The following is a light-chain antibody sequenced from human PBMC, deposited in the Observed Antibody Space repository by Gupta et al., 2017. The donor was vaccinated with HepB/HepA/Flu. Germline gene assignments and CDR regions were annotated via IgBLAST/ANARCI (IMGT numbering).Light chain of an antibody. CDR1: QSLLYRNGHNY. CDR3: MQALQTPIT. V-gene: IGKV2-28*01. J-gene: IGKJ5*01. CDR2: LGS. Sequence: DNVMTQSPLSLPVTPGEPVSISCKSSQSLLYRNGHNYMDWYLQKPGQSPQILIYLGSYRASGVPDRFSGSGSGTDFTLKISRVEAEDVGVYYCMQALQTPITFGQGTRLEIK.